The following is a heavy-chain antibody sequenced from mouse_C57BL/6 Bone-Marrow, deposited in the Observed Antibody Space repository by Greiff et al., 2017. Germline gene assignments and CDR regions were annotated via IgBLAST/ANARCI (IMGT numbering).Heavy chain of an antibody. CDR2: INPNNGGT. Sequence: EVQLQQSGPELVKPGASVKIPCKASGYTFTDYNMDWVKQSHGKSLEWIGDINPNNGGTIYNQKFKGKATLTVDKSSSTACMELRSLTSEDTAVYYGARLEYGSTTFDYWGQGTTLTVSS. CDR1: GYTFTDYN. D-gene: IGHD1-1*01. J-gene: IGHJ2*01. CDR3: ARLEYGSTTFDY. V-gene: IGHV1-18*01.